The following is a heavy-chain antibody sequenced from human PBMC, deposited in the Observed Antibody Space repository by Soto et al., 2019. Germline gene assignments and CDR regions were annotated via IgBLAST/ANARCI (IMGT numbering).Heavy chain of an antibody. CDR2: IWYDGSNK. D-gene: IGHD6-6*01. CDR1: GFTFSSYG. CDR3: ARDGGAARPFDY. J-gene: IGHJ4*02. Sequence: GGSLRLSCAASGFTFSSYGMHWVRQAPGKGLEWVAVIWYDGSNKYYADSVKGRFTISRDNSKNTLYLQMNSLRAEDTAVYYCARDGGAARPFDYWGQGTLVTVSS. V-gene: IGHV3-33*01.